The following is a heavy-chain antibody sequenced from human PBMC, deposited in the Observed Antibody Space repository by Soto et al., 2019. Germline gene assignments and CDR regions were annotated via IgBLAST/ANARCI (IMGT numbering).Heavy chain of an antibody. Sequence: QVQLVQSGPEVRKPGASVKVSCEASGYTFTTSGISWVRQVPGQGLEWRGWISTYNGDTNSAQNFQGRVLMTADTSTGTAYMELLSLKSDDTAVYSWARQGSWPYYSHGLDVWGPGTTVTVAS. CDR1: GYTFTTSG. J-gene: IGHJ6*02. CDR2: ISTYNGDT. V-gene: IGHV1-18*01. D-gene: IGHD1-26*01. CDR3: ARQGSWPYYSHGLDV.